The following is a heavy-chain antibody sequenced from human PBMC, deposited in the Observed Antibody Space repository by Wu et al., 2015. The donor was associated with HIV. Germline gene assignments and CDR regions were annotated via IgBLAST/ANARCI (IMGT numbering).Heavy chain of an antibody. CDR2: IIPIFGTP. CDR3: ARGLFPSSSWYQSTDY. V-gene: IGHV1-69*15. D-gene: IGHD3-22*01. Sequence: QVQLVQSGAEVKKPGSSVKVSCKASGGTFSSNAINWVRQAPGQGLEWMGRIIPIFGTPNYAQGFQGRVTITADESTSTVYMEMSSLRSEDTAVYYCARGLFPSSSWYQSTDYWGQGTLVTVSS. CDR1: GGTFSSNA. J-gene: IGHJ4*02.